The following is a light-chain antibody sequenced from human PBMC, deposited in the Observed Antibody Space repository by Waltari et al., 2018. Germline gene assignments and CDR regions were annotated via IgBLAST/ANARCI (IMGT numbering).Light chain of an antibody. CDR3: QQRSKWPPSIT. Sequence: EIVLTQSPATLSLSPGERATLSCRASQSVSSYLAWYQQKPGQDPRLLIYDASNRATGIPARFSGSGSGTDFTLSISSLEPEDFAVYYCQQRSKWPPSITFGQGTRLEIK. CDR1: QSVSSY. J-gene: IGKJ5*01. V-gene: IGKV3-11*01. CDR2: DAS.